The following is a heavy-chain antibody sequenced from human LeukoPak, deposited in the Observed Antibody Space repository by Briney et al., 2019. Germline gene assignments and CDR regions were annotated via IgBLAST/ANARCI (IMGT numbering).Heavy chain of an antibody. J-gene: IGHJ5*02. CDR2: IYYSGST. D-gene: IGHD2-2*01. CDR1: GGSISSYY. CDR3: ARDRYCSSTSCKSRTNWFDP. Sequence: PSETLSLTCTVSGGSISSYYWSWIRQHPGKGLEWIGYIYYSGSTYYNPSLKSRVTISVDTSKNQFSLKLSSVTAADTAVYYCARDRYCSSTSCKSRTNWFDPWGQGTLVTVSS. V-gene: IGHV4-59*06.